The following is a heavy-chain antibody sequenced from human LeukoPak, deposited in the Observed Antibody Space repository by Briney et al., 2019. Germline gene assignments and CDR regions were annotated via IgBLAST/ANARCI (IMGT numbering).Heavy chain of an antibody. J-gene: IGHJ4*02. CDR2: ISGSDSSI. Sequence: GGSLRLSCAASGFTFSSYAMSWVRQAPGKGLEWVSVISGSDSSIYYADSVKGRFTISRDNSKNTLYLQMNSLRAEDTAIYYWAKDRRVGCSTTTCYLFDSWGQGTLVTVSS. CDR3: AKDRRVGCSTTTCYLFDS. CDR1: GFTFSSYA. D-gene: IGHD2-2*01. V-gene: IGHV3-23*01.